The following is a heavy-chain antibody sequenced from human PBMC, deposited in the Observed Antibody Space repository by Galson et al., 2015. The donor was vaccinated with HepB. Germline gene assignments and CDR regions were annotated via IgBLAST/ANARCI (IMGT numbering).Heavy chain of an antibody. CDR1: GGSISSGGYY. V-gene: IGHV4-31*03. J-gene: IGHJ3*02. Sequence: TLSLTCTVSGGSISSGGYYWSWIRQHPGKGLEWIGYIYYSGSTYYNPSLKSRVTILVDTSKNQFSLKLSSVTAADTAVYYCAREYWSSTSCYSSGGAFDIWGQGTMVTVSS. CDR2: IYYSGST. CDR3: AREYWSSTSCYSSGGAFDI. D-gene: IGHD2-2*02.